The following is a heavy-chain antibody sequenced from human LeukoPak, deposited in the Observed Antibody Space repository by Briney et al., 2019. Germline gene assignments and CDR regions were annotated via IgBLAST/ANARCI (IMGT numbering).Heavy chain of an antibody. CDR2: ISGGSVTAT. Sequence: AGGSLRLSCAASGFSFSDYYMGWVRQAPGKGLEWVSRISGGSVTATFYADSVQGRFTISRDNAKNSVYLQMNSLRADDSAIYFCGRWNFAFDVWGRGTTVTVS. D-gene: IGHD1-7*01. CDR1: GFSFSDYY. CDR3: GRWNFAFDV. J-gene: IGHJ3*01. V-gene: IGHV3-11*01.